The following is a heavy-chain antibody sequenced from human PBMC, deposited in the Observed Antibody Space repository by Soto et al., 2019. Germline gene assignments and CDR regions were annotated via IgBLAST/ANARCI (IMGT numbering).Heavy chain of an antibody. D-gene: IGHD3-22*01. Sequence: GGSLRLSCAASGFTFSSYGMHWVRQAPGKGLEWVAVISYDGSNKYYADSVKGRFTISRDNSKNTLYLQMNSLRAEDTAVYYCAKDSLPLHYYDSSGYYSPDAFDIWGQGTMVT. J-gene: IGHJ3*02. V-gene: IGHV3-30*18. CDR3: AKDSLPLHYYDSSGYYSPDAFDI. CDR1: GFTFSSYG. CDR2: ISYDGSNK.